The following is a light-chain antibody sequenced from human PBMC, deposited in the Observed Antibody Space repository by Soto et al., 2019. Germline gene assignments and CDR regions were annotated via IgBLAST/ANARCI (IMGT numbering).Light chain of an antibody. Sequence: DIQMTQSPSTLSASVGDRVTITCRASQSISSWLAWYQQKPGKAPKLLIYKASSLESGVPSRFSGSGSGTEFTLTISSLQPDDFATYYCRQYNSHSNTFGQGPKVDIK. V-gene: IGKV1-5*03. CDR2: KAS. CDR3: RQYNSHSNT. J-gene: IGKJ2*01. CDR1: QSISSW.